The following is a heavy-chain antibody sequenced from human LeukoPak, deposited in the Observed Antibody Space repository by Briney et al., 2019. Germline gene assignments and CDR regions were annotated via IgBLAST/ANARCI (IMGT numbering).Heavy chain of an antibody. V-gene: IGHV1-18*01. Sequence: ASVKVSCKASGYTFSSYGISWVRQAPGQGLEWMGWISAYNGNTNYAQKLQGRVTMTTDTSTSTAYMELRSLRSDDTAVYYCARWSSGRRIFGHWGQGTLVTVSS. CDR2: ISAYNGNT. D-gene: IGHD6-19*01. CDR3: ARWSSGRRIFGH. J-gene: IGHJ1*01. CDR1: GYTFSSYG.